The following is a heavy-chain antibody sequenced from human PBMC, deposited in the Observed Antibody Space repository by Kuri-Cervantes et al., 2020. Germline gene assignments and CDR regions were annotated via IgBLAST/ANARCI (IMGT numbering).Heavy chain of an antibody. V-gene: IGHV4-31*01. CDR3: ARVVATSTLKGYWFDP. Sequence: SWIRQHPGKGLEWIGYIYYSGSTYYNPSLKSLVTISVDTSKNQFSLKLSSVTAADTAVYYCARVVATSTLKGYWFDPWGQGTLVTVSS. D-gene: IGHD5-12*01. J-gene: IGHJ5*02. CDR2: IYYSGST.